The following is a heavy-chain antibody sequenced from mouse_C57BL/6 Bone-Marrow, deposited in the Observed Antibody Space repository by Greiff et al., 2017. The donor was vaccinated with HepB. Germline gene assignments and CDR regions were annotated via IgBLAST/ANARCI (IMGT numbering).Heavy chain of an antibody. CDR3: TRWGYYGNYGYFDV. CDR2: IYPGNSDT. CDR1: GYTFTSYW. V-gene: IGHV1-5*01. J-gene: IGHJ1*03. Sequence: VQLQQSGTVLARPGASVKMSCKTSGYTFTSYWMHWVKQRPGQGLEWIGAIYPGNSDTSYNQKFKGKAKLTAVTSASTAYMELSSLTNEDSAVYYCTRWGYYGNYGYFDVWGTGTTVTVSS. D-gene: IGHD2-1*01.